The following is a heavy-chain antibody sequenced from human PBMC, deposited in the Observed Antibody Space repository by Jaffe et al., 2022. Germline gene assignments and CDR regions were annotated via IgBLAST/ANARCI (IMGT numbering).Heavy chain of an antibody. Sequence: EVQLVQSGAEVKKPGESLKISCKASGYSFTNYWIGWVRQMPGKGLEWVGIIYPGDSDTRYSPSFQGQVTISADKSISTAYLQWSSLKASDTAMYYCVRGGGYYYDSSGYGDYWGQGTLVTVSS. J-gene: IGHJ4*02. CDR1: GYSFTNYW. CDR2: IYPGDSDT. V-gene: IGHV5-51*03. D-gene: IGHD3-22*01. CDR3: VRGGGYYYDSSGYGDY.